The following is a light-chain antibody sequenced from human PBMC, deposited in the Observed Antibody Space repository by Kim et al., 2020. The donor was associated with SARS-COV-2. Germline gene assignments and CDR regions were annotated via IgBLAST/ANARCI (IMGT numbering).Light chain of an antibody. Sequence: DIQMTQSPSTLPASVGDRVAITCRARQSISSWLAWYQQKPGKAPKLLIYDASSLESGVPSRFSGSGSGTEFTLTISSLQPDDFATYYYQQYNSYSWTFGQGTKVDIK. CDR2: DAS. J-gene: IGKJ1*01. V-gene: IGKV1-5*01. CDR1: QSISSW. CDR3: QQYNSYSWT.